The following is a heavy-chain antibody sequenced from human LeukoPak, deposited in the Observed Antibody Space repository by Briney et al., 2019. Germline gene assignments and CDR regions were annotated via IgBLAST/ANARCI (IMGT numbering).Heavy chain of an antibody. Sequence: PGRSLRLSCAASGLTFDDYAMHWVRQAPGKGVEWVSGSSWNSGSIAYADSVKGRFTISRDNANNSLYLQMNSLRAEDTALYYCAKDGERWVQIAGYFDYWGQGTLVTVSS. J-gene: IGHJ4*02. V-gene: IGHV3-9*01. CDR1: GLTFDDYA. CDR3: AKDGERWVQIAGYFDY. D-gene: IGHD5-24*01. CDR2: SSWNSGSI.